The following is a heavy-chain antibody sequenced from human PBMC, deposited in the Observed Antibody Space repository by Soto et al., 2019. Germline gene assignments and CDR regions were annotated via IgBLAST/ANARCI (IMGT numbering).Heavy chain of an antibody. Sequence: GASVKVSCKASGGTFSSYTISWVRQAPGQGLEWMGRIIPILGIANYAQKFQGRVTITADKSTSTAYMELSSLRSEDTAVYYCARVGVTGVVVPAAIPGNRRNYYYYMDVWGKGTTVTVSS. CDR3: ARVGVTGVVVPAAIPGNRRNYYYYMDV. J-gene: IGHJ6*03. CDR2: IIPILGIA. V-gene: IGHV1-69*02. D-gene: IGHD2-2*01. CDR1: GGTFSSYT.